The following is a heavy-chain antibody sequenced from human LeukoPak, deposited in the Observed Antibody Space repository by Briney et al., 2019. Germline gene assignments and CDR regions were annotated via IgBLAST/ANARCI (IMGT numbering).Heavy chain of an antibody. Sequence: GGSLRLSCAASGFTFSSYAMSWVRQAPGKGLEWVSAISGSGGSTYYADSVKGRFTISRDNSRNTLYLQMNSLRAEDTAVYYCAKDQHYYDSSGYYGYWGQGTLVTVSS. D-gene: IGHD3-22*01. J-gene: IGHJ4*02. CDR1: GFTFSSYA. V-gene: IGHV3-23*01. CDR3: AKDQHYYDSSGYYGY. CDR2: ISGSGGST.